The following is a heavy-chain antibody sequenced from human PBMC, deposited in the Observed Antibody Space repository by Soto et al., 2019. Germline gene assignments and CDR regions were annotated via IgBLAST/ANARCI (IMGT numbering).Heavy chain of an antibody. CDR2: ISYDGSNK. V-gene: IGHV3-30*18. CDR1: GFTFSSYG. D-gene: IGHD3-22*01. Sequence: QVQLVESGGGVVQPGRSLRLSCAASGFTFSSYGMHWVRQAPGKGLEWVAVISYDGSNKYYADSVKGRFTISRDNSKNPLYLPMNSLRAEDTAVYYCAKEWVYASSGWSFDYWGQGTLVTASS. J-gene: IGHJ4*02. CDR3: AKEWVYASSGWSFDY.